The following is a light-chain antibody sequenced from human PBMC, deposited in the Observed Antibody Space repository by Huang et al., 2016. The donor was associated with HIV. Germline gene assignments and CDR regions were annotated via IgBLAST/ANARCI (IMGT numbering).Light chain of an antibody. V-gene: IGKV1-12*01. CDR1: QVISSW. CDR3: QQAHGFPYT. CDR2: GAS. Sequence: DIQMTQSPSSVSAFVGDRVTITCRAGQVISSWLAWYQQKPGKAPRLLISGASNLRGGVPPRFSGSGSGTNFILTITSLQPEDSATYYCQQAHGFPYTFGQGTKLEIK. J-gene: IGKJ2*01.